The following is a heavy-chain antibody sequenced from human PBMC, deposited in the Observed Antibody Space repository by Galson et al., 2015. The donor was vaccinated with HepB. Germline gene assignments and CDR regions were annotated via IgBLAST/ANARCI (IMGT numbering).Heavy chain of an antibody. J-gene: IGHJ6*02. CDR1: GYTFTSYG. CDR3: ARHGSGSYAFYYYYGMDV. V-gene: IGHV1-18*01. Sequence: SVKVSCKASGYTFTSYGISWVRQAPGQGLEWMGWISAYNGNTNYAQKLQGRVTMTTDTSTSTAYMELRSLRSDDTAVYYCARHGSGSYAFYYYYGMDVWGQGTTVTVSS. CDR2: ISAYNGNT. D-gene: IGHD3-10*01.